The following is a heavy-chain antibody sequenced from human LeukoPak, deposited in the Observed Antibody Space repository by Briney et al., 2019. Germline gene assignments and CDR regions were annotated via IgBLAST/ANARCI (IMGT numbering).Heavy chain of an antibody. CDR1: GYTFTGYY. D-gene: IGHD3-9*01. CDR3: ARARDDILTGYYATWMANDAFDI. J-gene: IGHJ3*02. Sequence: ASVKVSCKASGYTFTGYYMHWVRQAPGQGLEWMGWINPNSGGTNYAQKFQGRVTMTRDTSISTAYMELSRLRSDDTAVYYCARARDDILTGYYATWMANDAFDIWGQGTMVTVSS. CDR2: INPNSGGT. V-gene: IGHV1-2*02.